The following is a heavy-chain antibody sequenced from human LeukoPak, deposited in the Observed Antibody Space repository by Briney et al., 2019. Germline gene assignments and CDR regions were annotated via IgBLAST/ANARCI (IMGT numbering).Heavy chain of an antibody. V-gene: IGHV1-2*02. CDR2: INPNSGGT. D-gene: IGHD5-18*01. CDR3: ARCGHSYQCDS. CDR1: GYSFSGYY. Sequence: SVKVSCKASGYSFSGYYMHWVRQAPGQGLEWMGWINPNSGGTNFAQKFQGRVTMTRDTSISTAYMELSSLRSDDTAVYYCARCGHSYQCDSWGQGTLVTVSS. J-gene: IGHJ4*02.